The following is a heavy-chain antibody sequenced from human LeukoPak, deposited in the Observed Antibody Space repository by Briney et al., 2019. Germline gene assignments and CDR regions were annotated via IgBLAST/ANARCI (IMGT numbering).Heavy chain of an antibody. CDR3: ARVGSGGTREDTFDI. J-gene: IGHJ3*02. Sequence: GGSLRLSCAASGFTFSSYSMNWVRQTPGKGLEWVSSIGSSGSNIYYAESVKGRFTISRENAKNSLYLQMNSLRAEDTAVYYCARVGSGGTREDTFDIWGQGTMVTVSS. CDR2: IGSSGSNI. D-gene: IGHD1-26*01. CDR1: GFTFSSYS. V-gene: IGHV3-21*01.